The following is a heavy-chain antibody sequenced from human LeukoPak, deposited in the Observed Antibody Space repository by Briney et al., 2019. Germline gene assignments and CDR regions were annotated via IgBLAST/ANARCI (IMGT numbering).Heavy chain of an antibody. CDR1: GFTFSTYG. Sequence: GGSLRLSCEASGFTFSTYGMHWVRQAPGKGLEWVAFIRFDGTNKYYADSVKGRFTISRDNSKNTLYLQMNSLRAEDTAVYYCAKDRDVYSSGWDPSDYWGQGTLVTVSS. D-gene: IGHD6-19*01. CDR3: AKDRDVYSSGWDPSDY. CDR2: IRFDGTNK. J-gene: IGHJ4*02. V-gene: IGHV3-30*02.